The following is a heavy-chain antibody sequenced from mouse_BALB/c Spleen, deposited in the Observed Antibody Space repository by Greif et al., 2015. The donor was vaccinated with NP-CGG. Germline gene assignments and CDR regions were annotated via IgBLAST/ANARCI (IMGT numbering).Heavy chain of an antibody. J-gene: IGHJ2*01. CDR1: GDSITSVY. CDR3: ARYYYGSSYYFDY. CDR2: ISYSGST. Sequence: EVKLQESGPSLVKPSQTLSLTCSATGDSITSVYWNWIRKFPGNKLEYMGYISYSGSTYYNPSLKSRISITRDTSKNQYYLQLNSVTTEDTATYYCARYYYGSSYYFDYWGQGTTLTVSS. V-gene: IGHV3-8*02. D-gene: IGHD1-1*01.